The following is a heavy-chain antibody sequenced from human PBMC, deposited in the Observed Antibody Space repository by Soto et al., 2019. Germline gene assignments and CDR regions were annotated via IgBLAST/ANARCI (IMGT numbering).Heavy chain of an antibody. CDR2: LSYEGSEE. V-gene: IGHV3-30*03. D-gene: IGHD6-19*01. J-gene: IGHJ4*02. CDR1: GFNFGVFG. Sequence: HPGGSLRLSCAAFGFNFGVFGMHWVRQAPGKGLEWLSVLSYEGSEEYYADSVRGRFTISRDNSKNTLFLQMDSLRVDDTGVYYCALTRRSSLLEVAGPGFEYWGQGTLVTVSS. CDR3: ALTRRSSLLEVAGPGFEY.